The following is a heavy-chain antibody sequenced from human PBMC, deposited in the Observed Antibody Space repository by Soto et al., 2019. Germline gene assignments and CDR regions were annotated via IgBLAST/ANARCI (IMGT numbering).Heavy chain of an antibody. D-gene: IGHD3-10*01. CDR3: ARGKGSGSYGLYYYYGMDV. V-gene: IGHV1-18*01. CDR2: ISAYNGNT. Sequence: ASVKVSCKASGYTFTSYGISWVRQAPGQGLEWMGWISAYNGNTNYAQKLQGRVTMTTDTSTSTAYMELRSLRSDDTAVYYCARGKGSGSYGLYYYYGMDVWGQGTTVTVSS. J-gene: IGHJ6*02. CDR1: GYTFTSYG.